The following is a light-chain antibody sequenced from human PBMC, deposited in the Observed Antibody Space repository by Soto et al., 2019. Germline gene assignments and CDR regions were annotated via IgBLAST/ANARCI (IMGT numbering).Light chain of an antibody. CDR3: QQYNTFWT. CDR2: DAS. V-gene: IGKV1-33*01. CDR1: QDISNS. J-gene: IGKJ1*01. Sequence: DIQMTQSPSSLSASVGDRVTITCQASQDISNSLNWYQQKPGKAPKLLIYDASNLETGVPSRFSGSGSGTEFTLTISSLQPDDFATYYCQQYNTFWTFGQGTRWIS.